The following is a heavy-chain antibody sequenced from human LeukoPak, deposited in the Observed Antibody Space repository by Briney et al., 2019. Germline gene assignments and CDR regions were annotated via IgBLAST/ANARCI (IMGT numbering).Heavy chain of an antibody. Sequence: GASVKVSCTASGDTFSTYAISWVRQAPGQGLEWMGGIIPVYGTPNYAQKFQGRVTIIADQSTSTAYMELSSLRFEDTAVYYCARTRWYYHDSNGYMTYFDYWGQGTLVTVSS. CDR2: IIPVYGTP. V-gene: IGHV1-69*13. J-gene: IGHJ4*02. D-gene: IGHD3-22*01. CDR1: GDTFSTYA. CDR3: ARTRWYYHDSNGYMTYFDY.